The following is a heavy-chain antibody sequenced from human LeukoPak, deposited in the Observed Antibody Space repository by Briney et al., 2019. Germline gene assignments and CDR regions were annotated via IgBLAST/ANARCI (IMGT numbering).Heavy chain of an antibody. Sequence: PEASVKVSCKASGYTFTGYYMHWVRQAPGQGLEWMGWINPNSGGTNYAQKFQGRVTMTRDTSISTAYMELSRLISDDTAVYYCARSLRRSGSYSIAFWGQGTLVTVSS. J-gene: IGHJ4*02. V-gene: IGHV1-2*02. CDR3: ARSLRRSGSYSIAF. D-gene: IGHD3-10*01. CDR2: INPNSGGT. CDR1: GYTFTGYY.